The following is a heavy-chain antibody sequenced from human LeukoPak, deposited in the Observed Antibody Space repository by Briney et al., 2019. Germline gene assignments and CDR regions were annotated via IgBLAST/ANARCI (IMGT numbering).Heavy chain of an antibody. V-gene: IGHV4-4*07. Sequence: PSETLSLTCTVSGGSISSYYWSWIRQPAGKGLEWIGRIYSSGSTNYNPSLKSRLSMSVDTSKNQFSLRLSSVTAADTAVYYCARDRPGIAVAGDAFDIWGRGTMVIVSS. CDR3: ARDRPGIAVAGDAFDI. D-gene: IGHD6-19*01. J-gene: IGHJ3*02. CDR1: GGSISSYY. CDR2: IYSSGST.